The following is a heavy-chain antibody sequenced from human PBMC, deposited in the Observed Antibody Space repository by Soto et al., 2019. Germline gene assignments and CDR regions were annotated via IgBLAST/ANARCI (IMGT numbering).Heavy chain of an antibody. CDR2: VSGSAGT. Sequence: PGGSLRLSCAASGFTFTTYAMTWVRQAPGKGLEWVSAVSGSAGTFYADSVKGRFTISRDNSKNTVYLQMNSLRAEDTAVYYCAKEKDYDFVWGSYRYTSDYWGQGTLVTVSS. CDR1: GFTFTTYA. CDR3: AKEKDYDFVWGSYRYTSDY. V-gene: IGHV3-23*01. D-gene: IGHD3-16*02. J-gene: IGHJ4*02.